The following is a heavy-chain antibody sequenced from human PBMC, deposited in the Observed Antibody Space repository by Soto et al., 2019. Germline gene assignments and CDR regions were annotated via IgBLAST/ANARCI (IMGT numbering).Heavy chain of an antibody. CDR2: ISTCNGVT. J-gene: IGHJ4*02. V-gene: IGHV1-18*04. CDR1: GYDFTAYP. CDR3: ARTSIVNRGDYDY. D-gene: IGHD3-3*02. Sequence: QVHLVQSGPEVKKPGASVKVSCEPSGYDFTAYPISWVRQAPGQGLEWMGWISTCNGVTHYAQHFPSRVTMTTDTTKSTVYMELKSLNYDATAVYYCARTSIVNRGDYDYCGQGTLVTVSS.